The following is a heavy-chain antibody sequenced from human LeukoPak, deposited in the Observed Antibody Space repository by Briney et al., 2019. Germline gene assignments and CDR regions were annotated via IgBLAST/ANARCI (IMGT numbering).Heavy chain of an antibody. Sequence: GSLRLSLQAFGFTFSKAWLSLVRQAPGTGLEWVGHIKSKSECGTTDYAARVKGSFTISSDDSKNTLYLQMNSLKTEDTAVYYCTTEFEDGSGSYYGRWYYFDYWGQGTLVTVSS. CDR3: TTEFEDGSGSYYGRWYYFDY. D-gene: IGHD3-10*01. V-gene: IGHV3-15*01. CDR1: GFTFSKAW. CDR2: IKSKSECGTT. J-gene: IGHJ4*02.